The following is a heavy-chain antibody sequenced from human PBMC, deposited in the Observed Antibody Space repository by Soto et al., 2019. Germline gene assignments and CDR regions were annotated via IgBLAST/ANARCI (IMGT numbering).Heavy chain of an antibody. Sequence: GGSLRLSCAASGFTFSSYGMHWVRQAPGKGLEWVAVIWYDGSNKYYADSVKGRFTISRDNSKNTLYLQMNSLRAEDTAVYYCAREVKQQLVRGGWFDPWGQGTLVTVSS. CDR1: GFTFSSYG. V-gene: IGHV3-33*01. CDR3: AREVKQQLVRGGWFDP. D-gene: IGHD6-13*01. J-gene: IGHJ5*02. CDR2: IWYDGSNK.